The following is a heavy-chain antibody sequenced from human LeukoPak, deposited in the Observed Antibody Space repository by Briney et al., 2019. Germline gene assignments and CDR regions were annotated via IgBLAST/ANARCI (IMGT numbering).Heavy chain of an antibody. CDR1: GGSISNYC. Sequence: SETLSLTCIVSGGSISNYCWSWIRQPPGKGLEWIGYICYSGTTNYNPSLKSRVTISVDRSKNQLSLKLISVTAADTAVYYCASESSRRVRVAGTTWWFGPWGQGTLVTVSS. D-gene: IGHD6-19*01. V-gene: IGHV4-59*08. CDR2: ICYSGTT. CDR3: ASESSRRVRVAGTTWWFGP. J-gene: IGHJ5*01.